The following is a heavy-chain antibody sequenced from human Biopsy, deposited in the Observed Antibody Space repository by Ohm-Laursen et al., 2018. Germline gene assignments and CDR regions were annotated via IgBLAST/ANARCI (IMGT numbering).Heavy chain of an antibody. V-gene: IGHV3-9*01. J-gene: IGHJ4*02. CDR2: ITWNSGSI. CDR3: AKDLGQVAAAIGY. Sequence: SPRLSCAASGFTFADYAMHWVRHAPGKGLEWVSGITWNSGSIGYADSVKGRFSIFRDNAKHSLYLQMNSLRAEDTALYYCAKDLGQVAAAIGYWGQGTLVTVSS. CDR1: GFTFADYA. D-gene: IGHD6-19*01.